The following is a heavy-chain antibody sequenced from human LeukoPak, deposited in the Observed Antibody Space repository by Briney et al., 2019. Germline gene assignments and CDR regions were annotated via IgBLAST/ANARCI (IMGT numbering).Heavy chain of an antibody. CDR3: ARGTAPHYYNHGMDV. V-gene: IGHV3-74*01. J-gene: IGHJ6*04. Sequence: GGSLRLSCAASGFTFSSYWMHWVRQAPGKGLVWVSRISSDGSSTNYADSVKGRFTISRDNAKNTLYLQMNSLSAEDTAVYYCARGTAPHYYNHGMDVWGKGTTVIVSS. CDR1: GFTFSSYW. CDR2: ISSDGSST.